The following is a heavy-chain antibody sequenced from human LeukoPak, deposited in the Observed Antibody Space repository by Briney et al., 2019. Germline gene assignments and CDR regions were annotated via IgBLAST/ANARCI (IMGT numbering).Heavy chain of an antibody. CDR2: INHSGST. CDR3: ARGRTVPRAALDV. J-gene: IGHJ6*02. CDR1: GGSFSGYY. V-gene: IGHV4-34*01. Sequence: PSETLSLTCAVYGGSFSGYYWSWIRQPPGKGLEWIGEINHSGSTNYNPSLKSQVTISVDTSKNQFSLKLSSVTAADTAVYYCARGRTVPRAALDVWGQGTTVTVSS. D-gene: IGHD1-14*01.